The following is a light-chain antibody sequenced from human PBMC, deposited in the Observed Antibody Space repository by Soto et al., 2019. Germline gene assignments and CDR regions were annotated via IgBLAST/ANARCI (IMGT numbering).Light chain of an antibody. J-gene: IGKJ1*01. CDR3: QQYSDWPPWT. CDR2: GAS. CDR1: QSVSGN. V-gene: IGKV3-15*01. Sequence: EIVMTQSPATLSVSPGERATLSCRASQSVSGNLAWYQQKPGQAPRLLIYGASTRATGIPARFSGSGSGTDFTLTIDSLQSEDFAIYYCQQYSDWPPWTFGQGTKVEIK.